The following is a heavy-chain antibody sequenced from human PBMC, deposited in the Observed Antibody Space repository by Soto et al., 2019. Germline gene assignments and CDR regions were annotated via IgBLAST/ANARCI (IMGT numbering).Heavy chain of an antibody. J-gene: IGHJ5*02. CDR3: TTGTYYYDSSGYYETGGWFDP. V-gene: IGHV3-15*01. D-gene: IGHD3-22*01. CDR1: GFTFSNAW. Sequence: GGSLRLSCAASGFTFSNAWMSWVRQAPGKGLEWVGRIKSKTDGGTTDYAAPVKGRFTISRDDSKNTLYLQMNSLKTEGTAVYYCTTGTYYYDSSGYYETGGWFDPWGQGTLVTV. CDR2: IKSKTDGGTT.